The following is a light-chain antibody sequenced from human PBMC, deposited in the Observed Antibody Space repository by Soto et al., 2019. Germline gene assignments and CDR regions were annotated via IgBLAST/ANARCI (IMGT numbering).Light chain of an antibody. CDR3: QLYNRPPWT. Sequence: DIQMTQSPSTLSASVGDRVTITCRASQRISSWLAWYQQRPGKVPRLLIYKASTVESGVPSRFSGSGSGTEFTLIISSLQPDDCATYCCQLYNRPPWTFGQGTKVEIK. CDR2: KAS. J-gene: IGKJ1*01. V-gene: IGKV1-5*03. CDR1: QRISSW.